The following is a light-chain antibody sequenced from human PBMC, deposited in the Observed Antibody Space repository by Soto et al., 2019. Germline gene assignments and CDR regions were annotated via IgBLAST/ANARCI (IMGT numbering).Light chain of an antibody. V-gene: IGLV1-51*01. CDR2: DNN. CDR3: RTWDSSLSGHV. CDR1: SSNIGNNY. J-gene: IGLJ1*01. Sequence: QSALTQPPSVSAAPGQKVTISCSGTSSNIGNNYVSWYQQLPGTAPTLLIYDNNKRPSGIPDRFSGSKSGTSATLGITGLQTGDEADYDCRTWDSSLSGHVFGTGTNATVL.